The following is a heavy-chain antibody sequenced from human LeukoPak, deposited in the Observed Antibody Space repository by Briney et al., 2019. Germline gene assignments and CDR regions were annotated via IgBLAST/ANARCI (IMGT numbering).Heavy chain of an antibody. CDR1: GFTFSDYY. V-gene: IGHV3-11*05. CDR2: ISSSSSYT. J-gene: IGHJ4*02. Sequence: KPGGSLRLSCAASGFTFSDYYMIWIRQAPGKGLEWVSYISSSSSYTNYADSVKGRFTISRDNAKNSLSLQMNSLRPEDTAVYYCARAYSTAWFDYWGQGTLVTVSS. D-gene: IGHD6-13*01. CDR3: ARAYSTAWFDY.